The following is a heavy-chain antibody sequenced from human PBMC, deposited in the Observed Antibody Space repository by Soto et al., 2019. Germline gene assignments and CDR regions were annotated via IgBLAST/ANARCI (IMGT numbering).Heavy chain of an antibody. J-gene: IGHJ4*02. CDR3: ARGLLPKATTVTGSHYFDY. V-gene: IGHV4-34*01. D-gene: IGHD4-17*01. CDR2: INHSGST. Sequence: SETLSLTCAVYGGSCSGYYWSWIRQPPGKGLEWIGEINHSGSTNYNPSLKSRVTISVDTSKNQFSLKLSSVTAADTAVYYCARGLLPKATTVTGSHYFDYWGQGTLVTVSS. CDR1: GGSCSGYY.